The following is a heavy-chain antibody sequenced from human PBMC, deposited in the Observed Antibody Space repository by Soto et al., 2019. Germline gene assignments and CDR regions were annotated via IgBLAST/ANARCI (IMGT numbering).Heavy chain of an antibody. V-gene: IGHV1-46*01. Sequence: EASVKVSCKASGYTFTSYHMHWVRQAPGQGLEWMGIINPSGGSTSYAQKFQGRVTMTRDTSTSTVYMELSSLRSEDTAVYYCARVGGYSGYDSPLYGMDVWGQGTTVTVSS. J-gene: IGHJ6*02. CDR2: INPSGGST. CDR1: GYTFTSYH. D-gene: IGHD5-12*01. CDR3: ARVGGYSGYDSPLYGMDV.